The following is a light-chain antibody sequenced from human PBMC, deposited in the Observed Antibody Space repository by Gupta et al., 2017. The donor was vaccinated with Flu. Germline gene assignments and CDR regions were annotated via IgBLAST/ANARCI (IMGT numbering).Light chain of an antibody. CDR3: QRYGSSIA. Sequence: IVSTQSPGTLSLSPGERATLSCRASQNIGGIYLAWFQQKQGQAPRLLIYGASNRADGTTQRFSGRGSGTDFTLTSSRREAEDFAVYYWQRYGSSIAFGGGTKVDIK. CDR1: QNIGGIY. J-gene: IGKJ4*01. CDR2: GAS. V-gene: IGKV3-20*01.